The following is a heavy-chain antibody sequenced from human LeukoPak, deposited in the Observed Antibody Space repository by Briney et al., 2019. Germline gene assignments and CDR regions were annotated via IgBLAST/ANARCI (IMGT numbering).Heavy chain of an antibody. CDR3: ARALYDFWGGYYFRSFDY. D-gene: IGHD3-3*01. V-gene: IGHV3-74*01. J-gene: IGHJ4*02. CDR2: INNDGSST. Sequence: PGGSLRLSCGASGFTFSSYWMHWVRQAPGKGLVWVSRINNDGSSTSYADSVQGRFTISRDNAKNTLYLQMNSLRAEDTAVYYCARALYDFWGGYYFRSFDYWGQGTLVTVSS. CDR1: GFTFSSYW.